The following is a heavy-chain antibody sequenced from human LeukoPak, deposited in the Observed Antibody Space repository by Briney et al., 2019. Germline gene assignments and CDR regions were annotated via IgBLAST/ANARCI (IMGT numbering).Heavy chain of an antibody. J-gene: IGHJ4*02. CDR2: ISGSGGST. CDR3: TRDRPNYYGSDGHYYRRNGDY. CDR1: GFTFSSYA. D-gene: IGHD3-22*01. V-gene: IGHV3-23*01. Sequence: GGSLRLSCAASGFTFSSYAMSCVRQAPGKGLEWVSAISGSGGSTYYADSVKGRFTISRDDSKNTLYLQMNSLRAEDTAVYYCTRDRPNYYGSDGHYYRRNGDYWGQGTLVTVSS.